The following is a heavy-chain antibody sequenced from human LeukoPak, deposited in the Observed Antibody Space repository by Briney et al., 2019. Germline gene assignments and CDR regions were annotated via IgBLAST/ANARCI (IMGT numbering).Heavy chain of an antibody. CDR2: VYTSGST. CDR1: GGSISSYY. Sequence: SETLSLTCTVSGGSISSYYWSWIRQPAGKGLEWIGRVYTSGSTNYNPSLKSRVTMSVDTSKNQFSLKLSSVTAADTAVYYCARDVLRYFDWELDYWGQGTLVTVSS. V-gene: IGHV4-4*07. CDR3: ARDVLRYFDWELDY. D-gene: IGHD3-9*01. J-gene: IGHJ4*02.